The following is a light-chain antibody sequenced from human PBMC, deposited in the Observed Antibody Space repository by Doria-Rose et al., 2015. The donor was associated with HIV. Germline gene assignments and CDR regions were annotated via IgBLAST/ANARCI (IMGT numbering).Light chain of an antibody. CDR1: QSFSSTY. CDR2: DGS. CDR3: XQYGXSWT. J-gene: IGKJ1*01. Sequence: EIVMTQSPGTLSLSPGERATLSCRASQSFSSTYLAWYQQTPGQAPSRLIYDGSTRATGIPDRFSASVSGTDFTLTINXLXPEXFALYYCXQYGXSWTFGQGAKXE. V-gene: IGKV3-20*01.